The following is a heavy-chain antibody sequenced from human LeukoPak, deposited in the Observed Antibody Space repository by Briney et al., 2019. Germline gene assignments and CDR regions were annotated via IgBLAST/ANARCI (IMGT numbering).Heavy chain of an antibody. CDR2: IYYSGST. Sequence: SETLSLTCTVSGGPISSYYWSWIRQPPGKGLEWIGYIYYSGSTNYNPSLKSRVTISVDTSKNQFSLKLSSVTAADTAVYYCARDKGGLGRGYYYMDVWGKGTTVTVSS. CDR3: ARDKGGLGRGYYYMDV. V-gene: IGHV4-59*12. J-gene: IGHJ6*03. D-gene: IGHD3/OR15-3a*01. CDR1: GGPISSYY.